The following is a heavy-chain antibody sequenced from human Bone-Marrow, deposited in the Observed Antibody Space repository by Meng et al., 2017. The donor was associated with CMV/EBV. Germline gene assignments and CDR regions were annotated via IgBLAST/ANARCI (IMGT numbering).Heavy chain of an antibody. CDR2: MNPNSGNT. CDR1: GYTFTGYY. Sequence: SVKVSCKASGYTFTGYYMHWVRQAPGQGLEWMGWMNPNSGNTGYAQKFQGRVTMTRNTSISTAYMELSSLRSEDTAVYYCARVRYHFWSGYYTARLFDYWGQGTLVTVSS. V-gene: IGHV1-8*02. D-gene: IGHD3-3*01. J-gene: IGHJ4*02. CDR3: ARVRYHFWSGYYTARLFDY.